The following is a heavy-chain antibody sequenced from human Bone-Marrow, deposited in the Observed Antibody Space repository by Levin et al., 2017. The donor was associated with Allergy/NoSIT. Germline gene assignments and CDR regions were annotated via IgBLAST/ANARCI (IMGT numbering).Heavy chain of an antibody. V-gene: IGHV3-49*04. Sequence: PGGSLRLSCTASGFNFGDYAMSWVRQAPGKGLEWVGFIRSKAYGGTTEHAASVKGRFTISRDDSKSIAYLQMNSLKTEDTAVYYCTRRRGTTAGPAVLDYWGQGTLVTVSS. CDR3: TRRRGTTAGPAVLDY. CDR1: GFNFGDYA. D-gene: IGHD1-14*01. CDR2: IRSKAYGGTT. J-gene: IGHJ4*02.